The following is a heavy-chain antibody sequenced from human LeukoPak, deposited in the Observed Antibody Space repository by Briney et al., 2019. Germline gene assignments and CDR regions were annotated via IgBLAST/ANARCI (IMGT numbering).Heavy chain of an antibody. CDR1: GYSFTNYW. CDR2: IYPGDSDT. D-gene: IGHD3-10*01. V-gene: IGHV5-51*01. J-gene: IGHJ6*02. Sequence: GESLKISCKGSGYSFTNYWIGWVRQLPGKGLEWMGIIYPGDSDTRYSPSFQGQVTISADKSNSTAYLQWSSLKASDTAMYYCARLYGSGRDYYGMDVWGQGTTVTVSS. CDR3: ARLYGSGRDYYGMDV.